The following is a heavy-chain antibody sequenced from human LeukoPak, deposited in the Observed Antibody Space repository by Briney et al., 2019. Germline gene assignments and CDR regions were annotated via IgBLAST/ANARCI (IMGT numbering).Heavy chain of an antibody. D-gene: IGHD3-10*01. V-gene: IGHV3-30*18. CDR3: AKDLGGAGTYYWSAFDI. CDR1: GFTFSSYG. Sequence: GGSLRLSCAASGFTFSSYGMHWVRQAPGKGLEWVAVISYDGSNKYYADSVKGRFTISRDNSKNTLYLQMGSLRGNDTAVYYCAKDLGGAGTYYWSAFDIWGQGAMVTVSS. J-gene: IGHJ3*02. CDR2: ISYDGSNK.